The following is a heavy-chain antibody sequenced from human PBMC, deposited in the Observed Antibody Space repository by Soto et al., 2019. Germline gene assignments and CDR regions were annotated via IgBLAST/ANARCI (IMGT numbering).Heavy chain of an antibody. J-gene: IGHJ5*02. CDR3: ARDLRIGYSIRTGSHWFDP. D-gene: IGHD4-4*01. CDR1: GFTFSSYA. V-gene: IGHV3-30-3*01. Sequence: QVQLVESGGGVVQPGRSLRLSCAASGFTFSSYAMHWVRQAPGKGLEWVAVISYDGSNKYYADSVKGRFTISRDNSKNTLYLQMNSPRAEDTAVYYCARDLRIGYSIRTGSHWFDPWGQGTLVTVSS. CDR2: ISYDGSNK.